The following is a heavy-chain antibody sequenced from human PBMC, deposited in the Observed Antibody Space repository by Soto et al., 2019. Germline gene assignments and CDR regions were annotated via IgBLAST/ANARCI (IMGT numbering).Heavy chain of an antibody. Sequence: GASVKVSCKASGYTFTSYAMHWVRQAPGQRLEWMGWINAGNGNTKYSQKFQGRVTITRDTSASTAYMELSSLRSEDTAVYYCARERGRTYYDILTGYSGTLAFDYWGQGTLVTVSS. CDR2: INAGNGNT. CDR3: ARERGRTYYDILTGYSGTLAFDY. D-gene: IGHD3-9*01. V-gene: IGHV1-3*01. J-gene: IGHJ4*02. CDR1: GYTFTSYA.